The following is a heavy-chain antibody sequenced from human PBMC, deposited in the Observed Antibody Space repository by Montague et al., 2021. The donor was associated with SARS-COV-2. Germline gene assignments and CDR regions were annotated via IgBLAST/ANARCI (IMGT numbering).Heavy chain of an antibody. J-gene: IGHJ4*02. CDR3: ARGGYGGWSGYYFDY. V-gene: IGHV4-4*02. Sequence: SETLSLTCAVSGGSISTSNWWIVGIHHSGSTNYNPSLKSRVTMSVDRSKNHYSLRLSSMTAADAAMYYCARGGYGGWSGYYFDYWGQGTLVTVSS. CDR2: IHHSGST. D-gene: IGHD6-19*01. CDR1: GGSISTSNW.